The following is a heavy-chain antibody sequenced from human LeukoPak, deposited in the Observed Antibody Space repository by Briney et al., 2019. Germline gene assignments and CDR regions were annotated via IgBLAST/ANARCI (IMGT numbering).Heavy chain of an antibody. J-gene: IGHJ3*01. CDR2: INADGSTT. Sequence: PGGSLRLSCAASGFTFGDSWVHWVRQAPGKGLVWVSVINADGSTTTYADSVKGRFTISRDNARNTVSLQMNSLTIEDTAVYYCVVVVEPPDSDGFDVWGQGIMVTVSS. CDR3: VVVVEPPDSDGFDV. D-gene: IGHD1-14*01. CDR1: GFTFGDSW. V-gene: IGHV3-74*01.